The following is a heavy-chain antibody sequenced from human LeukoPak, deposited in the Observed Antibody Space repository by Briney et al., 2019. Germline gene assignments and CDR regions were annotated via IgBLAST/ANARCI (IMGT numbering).Heavy chain of an antibody. CDR1: GFTFDDYT. V-gene: IGHV3-43*01. Sequence: PGGSLRLSCAASGFTFDDYTMHWVRQAPGKGLEWVSLISWDGGSTYYADSVKGRFTISRDNSKNSLYLQMNSLRTEDTALYYCAKDSGSPGGYYMDVWGKGTTVTVSS. CDR3: AKDSGSPGGYYMDV. J-gene: IGHJ6*03. CDR2: ISWDGGST. D-gene: IGHD1-26*01.